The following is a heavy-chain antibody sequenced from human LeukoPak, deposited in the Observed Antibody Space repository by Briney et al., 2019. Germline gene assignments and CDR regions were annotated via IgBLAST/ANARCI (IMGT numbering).Heavy chain of an antibody. V-gene: IGHV4-59*08. J-gene: IGHJ4*02. Sequence: PSETLSLTCTVSGGSISSYYWSWIRQPPGKGLEWIGYIYYSGSTNYNPSFKSRVTISVDTSKNQFSLKLSSVTAADTAVYYCARILSGYSSGWYFDYWGQGTLVTVSS. CDR1: GGSISSYY. D-gene: IGHD6-19*01. CDR3: ARILSGYSSGWYFDY. CDR2: IYYSGST.